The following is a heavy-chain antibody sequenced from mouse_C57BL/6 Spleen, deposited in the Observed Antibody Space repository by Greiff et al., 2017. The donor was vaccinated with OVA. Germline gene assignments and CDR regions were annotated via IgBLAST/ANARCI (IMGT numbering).Heavy chain of an antibody. D-gene: IGHD1-1*01. V-gene: IGHV1-26*01. CDR2: INPNNGGT. Sequence: EVQLQQSGPELVKPGASVKISCKASGYTFTDYYMNWVKQSHGKSLEWIGDINPNNGGTSYNQKFKGKATLTVDKSSSTAYMELRSLTSEDSAVYYCAQEKKTSYGSSPWFAYWGQGTLVTVSA. CDR3: AQEKKTSYGSSPWFAY. CDR1: GYTFTDYY. J-gene: IGHJ3*01.